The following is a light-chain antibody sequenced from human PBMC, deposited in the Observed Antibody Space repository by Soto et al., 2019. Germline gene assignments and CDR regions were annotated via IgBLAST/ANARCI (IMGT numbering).Light chain of an antibody. CDR3: SSYTTRSTLV. J-gene: IGLJ3*02. CDR1: SSDVGPYNY. V-gene: IGLV2-14*01. Sequence: QSVLTQPASVSGSPGQSITISCTGTSSDVGPYNYVSWYQHHPGKAPKLLIYEVTKRPSGVSNRFSGSKSGNTASLTISGLQAEDEADYYCSSYTTRSTLVFGGGTKLTVL. CDR2: EVT.